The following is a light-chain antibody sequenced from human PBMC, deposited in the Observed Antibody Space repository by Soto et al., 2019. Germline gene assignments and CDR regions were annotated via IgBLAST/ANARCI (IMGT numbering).Light chain of an antibody. CDR3: QQSYSTLFT. J-gene: IGKJ3*01. V-gene: IGKV1-39*01. Sequence: DIQMTQSPSSLSASVGDRVTITCRASQSISSYLNWYQQKPGKAPKLLIYAASSLQSGVPSRFSGSGSGTDFTLTISSLQPEDFVTYYCQQSYSTLFTFGHGTKVDIK. CDR1: QSISSY. CDR2: AAS.